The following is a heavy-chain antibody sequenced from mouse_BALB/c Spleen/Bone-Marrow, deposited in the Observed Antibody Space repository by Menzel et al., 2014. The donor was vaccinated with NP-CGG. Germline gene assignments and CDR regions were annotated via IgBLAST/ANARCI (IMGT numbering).Heavy chain of an antibody. Sequence: VQLQQSGPGLVAPSQSLSITCTVSGFSLTGYGVNWVRQPPGKGLEWLGMIWGDGSTDYNSALKSRLSISKDNSKGQVFLKMNSLQTDDTARYYCARDAGTGRFAYWGQGTLVTVSA. CDR3: ARDAGTGRFAY. CDR1: GFSLTGYG. CDR2: IWGDGST. V-gene: IGHV2-6-7*01. D-gene: IGHD4-1*01. J-gene: IGHJ3*01.